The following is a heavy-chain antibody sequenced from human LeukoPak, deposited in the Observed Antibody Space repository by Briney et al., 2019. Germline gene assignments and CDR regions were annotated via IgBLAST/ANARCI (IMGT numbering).Heavy chain of an antibody. CDR2: IYYSGST. D-gene: IGHD6-25*01. Sequence: SETLSLTCTVSGGSIRNSGYYWGWIRQPPGKGLEWIGSIYYSGSTYYKPSLKSRVTISVDTSKNQFSLKLSSVTAADTAVYYCAREGVYQRLDNWFDPWGQGTLVTVSS. CDR3: AREGVYQRLDNWFDP. V-gene: IGHV4-39*07. CDR1: GGSIRNSGYY. J-gene: IGHJ5*02.